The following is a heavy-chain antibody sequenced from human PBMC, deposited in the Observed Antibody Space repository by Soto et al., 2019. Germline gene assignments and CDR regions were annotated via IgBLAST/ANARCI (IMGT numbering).Heavy chain of an antibody. Sequence: EVQLLESGGGLVQPGGSLRLSCAASGFTFSSYAMSWVRQAPGKGLEWVSAISGSGGSTYYADSVKGRFTISRDNSKNTLYLQMNSLRAEDTAVYYCAKDRGQRRITIFGVVMRLDYWGQGTLVTVSS. CDR2: ISGSGGST. J-gene: IGHJ4*02. V-gene: IGHV3-23*01. CDR3: AKDRGQRRITIFGVVMRLDY. D-gene: IGHD3-3*01. CDR1: GFTFSSYA.